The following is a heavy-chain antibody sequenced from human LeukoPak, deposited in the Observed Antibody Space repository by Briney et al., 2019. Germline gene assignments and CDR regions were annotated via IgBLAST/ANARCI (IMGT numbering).Heavy chain of an antibody. CDR3: ARDSYSWFDP. V-gene: IGHV4-59*01. CDR1: GGSISSYY. J-gene: IGHJ5*02. CDR2: IYYSGST. Sequence: SETLSLTCTVSGGSISSYYWSWIRQPPGKGLEGIGYIYYSGSTNYNPSLKSRVTISVDTSKNQFSLKLRSVTAADTAVYYCARDSYSWFDPWGQGTLVTVSS.